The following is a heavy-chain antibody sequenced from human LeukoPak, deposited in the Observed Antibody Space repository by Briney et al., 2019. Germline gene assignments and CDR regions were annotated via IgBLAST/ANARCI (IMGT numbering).Heavy chain of an antibody. Sequence: GRSLRLSCAASGFTFSSYGMHWVRQAPGKGLEWVAVIWYDGSNKYYADSVKGRFTISRDNSKNTLYLQMNSLRAEDTAVYYCAKDWGGYDPAWYFGLWGRGTLVTVSS. D-gene: IGHD5-12*01. CDR3: AKDWGGYDPAWYFGL. J-gene: IGHJ2*01. CDR2: IWYDGSNK. V-gene: IGHV3-33*06. CDR1: GFTFSSYG.